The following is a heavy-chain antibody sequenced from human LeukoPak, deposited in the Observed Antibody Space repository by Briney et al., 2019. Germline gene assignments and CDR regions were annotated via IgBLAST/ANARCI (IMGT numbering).Heavy chain of an antibody. V-gene: IGHV4-38-2*01. CDR3: ARLWGYYCYMDV. D-gene: IGHD3-16*01. CDR1: GYSNSSGYY. J-gene: IGHJ6*03. CDR2: IYHNGST. Sequence: PSETLSLTCAVSGYSNSSGYYWGWIRQPPGKGLEWIGSIYHNGSTYYNPSLKSRVTISVDTSKNQFSLKLSSVTAAYTAAYYCARLWGYYCYMDVWGKGTTVTVSS.